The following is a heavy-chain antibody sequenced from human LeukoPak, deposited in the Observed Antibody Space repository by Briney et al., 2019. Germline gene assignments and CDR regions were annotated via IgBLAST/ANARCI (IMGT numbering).Heavy chain of an antibody. CDR3: ARHRNQVILQFLEWTDDAFDI. Sequence: SETLSLTCTVSGGSISSSSYYWGWIRQPPGKGLEWIGSIYYSGSTYYNPSLKSRVTISVDTSKNQFSLKLSSVTAADTAVYYCARHRNQVILQFLEWTDDAFDIWGQGTMVTVSS. CDR1: GGSISSSSYY. CDR2: IYYSGST. V-gene: IGHV4-39*01. J-gene: IGHJ3*02. D-gene: IGHD3-3*01.